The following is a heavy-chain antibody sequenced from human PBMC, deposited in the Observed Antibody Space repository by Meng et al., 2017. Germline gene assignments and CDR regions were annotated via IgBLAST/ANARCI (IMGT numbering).Heavy chain of an antibody. V-gene: IGHV3-53*02. CDR2: IYSGGST. CDR3: ARDWRY. Sequence: VQRMGTGGCLIQPGGSLRLSWAASGFTVSSNYMSWVRQAPGKGLEWVSVIYSGGSTYYADSVKGRFTISRDNSKNTLYLQMNSLRAEDTAVYYCARDWRYWGQGTLVTVSS. CDR1: GFTVSSNY. D-gene: IGHD1-1*01. J-gene: IGHJ4*02.